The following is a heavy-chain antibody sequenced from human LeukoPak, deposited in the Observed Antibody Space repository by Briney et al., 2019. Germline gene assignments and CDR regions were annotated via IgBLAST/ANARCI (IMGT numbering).Heavy chain of an antibody. Sequence: SETLFLTCTVSGGSISSYYWSWIRQPPGKGLEWIGYIYYSGSTNYNPSLKSRVTISVDPSKNQFSLKLSSVTAADTAVYYCARLSHGYSYGRDEFDYYFDYWGQGTLVTVSS. CDR2: IYYSGST. CDR1: GGSISSYY. CDR3: ARLSHGYSYGRDEFDYYFDY. V-gene: IGHV4-59*08. J-gene: IGHJ4*02. D-gene: IGHD5-18*01.